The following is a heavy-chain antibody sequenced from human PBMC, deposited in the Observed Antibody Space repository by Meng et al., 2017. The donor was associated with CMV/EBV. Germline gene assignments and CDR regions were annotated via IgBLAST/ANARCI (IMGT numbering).Heavy chain of an antibody. Sequence: SVKVSCKASGGTFSSYAISWVRQAPGQGLEWMGGIIPIFGTANYAQKFQGRVTITTDESTSTAYMELSSLRSEDTAVYYCRRPDYDFWSGYWPDAFDIWGQGTMVTVSS. CDR2: IIPIFGTA. V-gene: IGHV1-69*05. CDR3: RRPDYDFWSGYWPDAFDI. J-gene: IGHJ3*02. CDR1: GGTFSSYA. D-gene: IGHD3-3*01.